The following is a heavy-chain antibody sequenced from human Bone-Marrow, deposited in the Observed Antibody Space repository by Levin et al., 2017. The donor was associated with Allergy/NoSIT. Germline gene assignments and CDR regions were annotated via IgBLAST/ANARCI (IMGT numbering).Heavy chain of an antibody. V-gene: IGHV3-23*01. D-gene: IGHD2-15*01. CDR2: ISGSGGST. CDR3: AKAARYCSGGSCPRSYFDY. CDR1: GFTFSSYA. J-gene: IGHJ4*02. Sequence: SCAASGFTFSSYAMSWVRQAPGKGLEWVSAISGSGGSTYYADSVKGRFTISRDNSKNTLYLQMNSLRAEDTAVYYCAKAARYCSGGSCPRSYFDYWGQGTLVTVSS.